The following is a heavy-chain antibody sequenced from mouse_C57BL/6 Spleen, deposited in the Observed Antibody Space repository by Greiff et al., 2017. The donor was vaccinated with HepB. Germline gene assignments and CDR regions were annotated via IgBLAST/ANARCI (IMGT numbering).Heavy chain of an antibody. J-gene: IGHJ3*01. CDR1: GFTFSDYG. V-gene: IGHV5-15*01. Sequence: EVMLVEPGGGLVQPGGSLKLSCAASGFTFSDYGMAWVRQAPRKGPEWVAFISNLSYSIYYADTVTGRFTISRENAKNTLYLEMSSLRSEDAAMYYCARRGDYDEGFAYWGQGTLVTVSA. CDR3: ARRGDYDEGFAY. CDR2: ISNLSYSI. D-gene: IGHD2-4*01.